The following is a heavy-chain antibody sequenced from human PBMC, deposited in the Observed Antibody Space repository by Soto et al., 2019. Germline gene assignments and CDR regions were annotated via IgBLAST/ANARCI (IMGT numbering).Heavy chain of an antibody. D-gene: IGHD3-22*01. CDR2: IDPSDSYT. Sequence: PGESLKISCKGSGYSFTIYWISWVRQMPGKGLEWMGRIDPSDSYTNYSPSFQGHVTISADKSISTAYLQWSSLKASDTAMYYCARQKDYYDSSGYYYSDYWGQGTLVTVSS. J-gene: IGHJ4*02. V-gene: IGHV5-10-1*01. CDR3: ARQKDYYDSSGYYYSDY. CDR1: GYSFTIYW.